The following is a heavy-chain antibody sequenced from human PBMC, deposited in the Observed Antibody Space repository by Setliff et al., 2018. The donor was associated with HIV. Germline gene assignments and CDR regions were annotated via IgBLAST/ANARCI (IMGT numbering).Heavy chain of an antibody. V-gene: IGHV4-39*01. J-gene: IGHJ4*02. CDR2: MYYTGSS. CDR1: GGSVSSSTTYY. CDR3: ASHSGGWNYYLDC. Sequence: PSETLSLTCTVSGGSVSSSTTYYWGWIRQPPGKGLEWIGSMYYTGSSYYNPSLKSRVTISVDTSKNQFSLKVNSVTATDTAVYYCASHSGGWNYYLDCWGQGTLVTVSS. D-gene: IGHD6-19*01.